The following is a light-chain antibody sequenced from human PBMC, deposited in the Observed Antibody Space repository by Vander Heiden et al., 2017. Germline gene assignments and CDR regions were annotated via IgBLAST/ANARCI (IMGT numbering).Light chain of an antibody. Sequence: SGSPGQSITISCTGTSSDVGGYNYVSWYQQHPGKAPKVMIYDFSNRPSGVSNRFSGSKSGNTASLTISGLQAEDEADYYCTSYTSRTTWVFGGGTKLTVL. CDR2: DFS. V-gene: IGLV2-14*03. J-gene: IGLJ2*01. CDR3: TSYTSRTTWV. CDR1: SSDVGGYNY.